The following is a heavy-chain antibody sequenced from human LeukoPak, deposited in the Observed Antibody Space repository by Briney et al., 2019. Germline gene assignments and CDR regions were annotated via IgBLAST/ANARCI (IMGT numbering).Heavy chain of an antibody. J-gene: IGHJ5*02. D-gene: IGHD2-2*01. CDR1: GYTFTSYG. CDR3: ARVLVVVPAPQCGDRRRFDP. V-gene: IGHV1-18*01. Sequence: ASVKVSCKASGYTFTSYGVSWVRQAPGQGLEGMGWISVYNGNTNYVQKFQGRVTMTTDTSTSTAYMELRSLRSDDTAVYYCARVLVVVPAPQCGDRRRFDPWGQGTLVTVSS. CDR2: ISVYNGNT.